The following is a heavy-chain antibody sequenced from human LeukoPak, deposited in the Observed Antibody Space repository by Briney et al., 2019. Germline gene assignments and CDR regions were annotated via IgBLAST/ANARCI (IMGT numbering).Heavy chain of an antibody. V-gene: IGHV3-30*18. CDR1: GFTFSSYG. Sequence: PGGSLRLSCAASGFTFSSYGMHWVRQAPGKGLEWVAVISYDGSNKYYADSVKGRFTISRDNSKNTLYLQMNSLRAEDTAVYYCAKVRGRITMVRGVMTNFDYWGQGTLVTVSS. CDR3: AKVRGRITMVRGVMTNFDY. D-gene: IGHD3-10*01. CDR2: ISYDGSNK. J-gene: IGHJ4*02.